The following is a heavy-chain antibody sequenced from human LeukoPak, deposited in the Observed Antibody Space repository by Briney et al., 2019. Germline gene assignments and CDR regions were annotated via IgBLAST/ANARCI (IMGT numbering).Heavy chain of an antibody. CDR3: ARNSGMDV. CDR2: VNRDGSET. V-gene: IGHV3-7*03. Sequence: GGSLRLSCAASGFALNSHWMTWVRQVPGRGPEWVANVNRDGSETYYLDSVKGRFTISKDNAKNSLYLQMNSLGAEDTALYHCARNSGMDVWGQGTTVIVSS. J-gene: IGHJ6*02. CDR1: GFALNSHW. D-gene: IGHD2/OR15-2a*01.